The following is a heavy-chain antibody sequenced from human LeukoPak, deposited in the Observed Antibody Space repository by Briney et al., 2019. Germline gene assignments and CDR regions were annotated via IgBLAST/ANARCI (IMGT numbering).Heavy chain of an antibody. V-gene: IGHV1-69*13. CDR2: IIPIFGTA. CDR3: ARDGYSGYAYTDAFDI. CDR1: GYTFTSYA. J-gene: IGHJ3*02. Sequence: GASVKVSCKASGYTFTSYAISWVRQAPGQGLEWMGGIIPIFGTANYAQKFQGRVTITADESTSTAYMELSSLRSEDTAVYYCARDGYSGYAYTDAFDIWGQGTMVTVSS. D-gene: IGHD5-12*01.